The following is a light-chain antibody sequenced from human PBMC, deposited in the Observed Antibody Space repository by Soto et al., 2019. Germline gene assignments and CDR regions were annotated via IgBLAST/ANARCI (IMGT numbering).Light chain of an antibody. CDR3: HQFNSFYKK. V-gene: IGKV1-5*01. CDR1: ESIGTW. CDR2: AAS. Sequence: DIQMTQSPSPLSASVGDRVTITCRASESIGTWLAWYQQKPGKAPNLLIYAASTLETGVPSRFSGSGYGTEFTLTIASLQPDDSATYYCHQFNSFYKKFRAVTKGDIK. J-gene: IGKJ4*02.